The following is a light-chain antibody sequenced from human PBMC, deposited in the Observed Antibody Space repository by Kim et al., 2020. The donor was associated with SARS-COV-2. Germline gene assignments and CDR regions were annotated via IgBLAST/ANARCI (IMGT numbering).Light chain of an antibody. CDR3: QQTDSIPWT. Sequence: ASVADRVTITCRASQGISSCLSWYQQKPGKAPKLLIYEASSLQSGVPSRFSGSGSRTDFTLTISSLQPEDFATYYCQQTDSIPWTFGQGTKVDIK. CDR2: EAS. CDR1: QGISSC. J-gene: IGKJ1*01. V-gene: IGKV1-12*01.